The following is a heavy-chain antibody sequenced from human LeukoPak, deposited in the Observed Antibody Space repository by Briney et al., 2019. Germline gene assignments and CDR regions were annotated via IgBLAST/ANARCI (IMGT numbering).Heavy chain of an antibody. D-gene: IGHD6-19*01. J-gene: IGHJ4*02. CDR2: INPNSGAT. CDR3: ARGEVDSSGWDCFHF. Sequence: GASVKVSCKASGYTFTGYYVHWVRRAPGQGLEWMGWINPNSGATNYPQKFQGRVTMTGDTSISTAYMELSSLRSDDTAVYYCARGEVDSSGWDCFHFWGQGTLVTVSS. V-gene: IGHV1-2*02. CDR1: GYTFTGYY.